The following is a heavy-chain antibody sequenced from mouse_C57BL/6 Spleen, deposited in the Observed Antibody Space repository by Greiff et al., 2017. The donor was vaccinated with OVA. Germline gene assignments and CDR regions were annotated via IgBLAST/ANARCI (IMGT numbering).Heavy chain of an antibody. CDR2: IWRGGST. Sequence: VMLVESGPGLVQPSQSLSITCTVSGFSLTSYGVHWVRQSPGKGLEWLGVIWRGGSTDYNAAFMSRLSITKDNSKSQVFFKMNSLQADDTAIYYCAKTGLGQDYAMDYWGQGTSVTVSS. CDR3: AKTGLGQDYAMDY. D-gene: IGHD4-1*01. V-gene: IGHV2-5*01. J-gene: IGHJ4*01. CDR1: GFSLTSYG.